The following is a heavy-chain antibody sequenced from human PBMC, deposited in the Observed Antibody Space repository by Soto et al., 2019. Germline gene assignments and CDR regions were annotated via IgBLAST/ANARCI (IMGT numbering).Heavy chain of an antibody. D-gene: IGHD1-26*01. V-gene: IGHV1-2*02. CDR3: ARTLFQATTDYYYGMDV. J-gene: IGHJ6*02. CDR1: GYIFTGYY. CDR2: INPNSGGT. Sequence: ASVKVSCKASGYIFTGYYMHWVRQAPGQGLEWMGWINPNSGGTEFAQNFQGRVTMTRDTSISTAYMEVSRLRSDDTAVYYCARTLFQATTDYYYGMDVWGQGTTVTVSS.